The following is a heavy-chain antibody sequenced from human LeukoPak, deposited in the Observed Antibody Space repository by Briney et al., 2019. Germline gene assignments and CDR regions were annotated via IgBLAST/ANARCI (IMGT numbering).Heavy chain of an antibody. D-gene: IGHD2-15*01. CDR3: ARDAAYYYHYYYMDV. CDR1: GGSISSGSYY. J-gene: IGHJ6*03. Sequence: SETLSLTCTVSGGSISSGSYYWSWIRQPAGKGLEWVGLIYSSRSTNYNPSLNSRVTISVDTPKTQSSLKLSSVTAADTAVYYCARDAAYYYHYYYMDVWGKGTTVTVSS. V-gene: IGHV4-61*02. CDR2: IYSSRST.